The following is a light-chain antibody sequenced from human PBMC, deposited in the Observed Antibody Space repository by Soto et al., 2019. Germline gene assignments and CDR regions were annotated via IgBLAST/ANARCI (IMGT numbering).Light chain of an antibody. CDR2: DAS. V-gene: IGKV1-33*01. Sequence: DIQMTQSPSSLSASIGDRFSITCHSGQGINNYLNWYQQKPGKAPKLLIYDASNLDTGVPSRFTGSGSGTDFTFTITSLQSDDVATYYCQQYASLPITFGQGTRLEI. CDR3: QQYASLPIT. J-gene: IGKJ5*01. CDR1: QGINNY.